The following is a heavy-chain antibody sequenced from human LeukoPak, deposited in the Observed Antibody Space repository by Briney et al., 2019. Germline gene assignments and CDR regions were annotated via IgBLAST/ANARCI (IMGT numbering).Heavy chain of an antibody. Sequence: PGGSLRLSCAASGFTFSDYSMTWVRQAPGKGLEWVASVNTVSSYIYYADSMGGRFTISRDNAKNSLFLQMNSLRAEDTAVYYCARLRRNSDRSDFFYYYDHWGQGTLVTVSS. J-gene: IGHJ4*02. D-gene: IGHD3-22*01. CDR2: VNTVSSYI. CDR1: GFTFSDYS. V-gene: IGHV3-21*01. CDR3: ARLRRNSDRSDFFYYYDH.